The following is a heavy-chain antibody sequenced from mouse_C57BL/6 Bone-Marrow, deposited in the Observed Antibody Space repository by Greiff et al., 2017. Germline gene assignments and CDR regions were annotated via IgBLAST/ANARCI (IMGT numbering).Heavy chain of an antibody. CDR3: TRPPLRGFAY. D-gene: IGHD1-1*01. CDR1: GYTFTDYE. J-gene: IGHJ3*01. CDR2: IDPETGGT. Sequence: VQLVESGAELVRPGASVTLSCKASGYTFTDYEMHWVKQTPVHGLEWIGAIDPETGGTAYNQKFKGKAILTADKSASTADMELRGRTSEDSAVYYCTRPPLRGFAYWGQGTLVTVSA. V-gene: IGHV1-15*01.